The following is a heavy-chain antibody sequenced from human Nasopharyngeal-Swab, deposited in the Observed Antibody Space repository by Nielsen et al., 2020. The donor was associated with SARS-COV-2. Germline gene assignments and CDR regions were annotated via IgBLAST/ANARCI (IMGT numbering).Heavy chain of an antibody. J-gene: IGHJ4*02. CDR2: ISSSSSYI. CDR3: ARDRALGYFEGLYY. Sequence: GGSLRLSCAASGFTFSSYTMHWVRQAPGKGLEWVSYISSSSSYIYYADSVKGRFTISRDNAKNSLYLQMNSLRAEDTAVYYCARDRALGYFEGLYYWGKGTLVTVSS. CDR1: GFTFSSYT. D-gene: IGHD3-9*01. V-gene: IGHV3-21*01.